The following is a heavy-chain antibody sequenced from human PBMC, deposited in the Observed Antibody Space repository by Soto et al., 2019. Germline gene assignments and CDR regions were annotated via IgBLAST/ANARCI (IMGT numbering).Heavy chain of an antibody. CDR3: ARAPSIVAIFGRYYFDY. J-gene: IGHJ4*02. Sequence: SETLSLTCTFSGVSISNYYWSWIRHPPGKGLEWIGYIYYSGSTNYNPSLQSRATISVDMSKNQFSLKLSSVTAADTAVYYCARAPSIVAIFGRYYFDYWGQGALVTVSS. D-gene: IGHD3-3*01. CDR1: GVSISNYY. CDR2: IYYSGST. V-gene: IGHV4-59*01.